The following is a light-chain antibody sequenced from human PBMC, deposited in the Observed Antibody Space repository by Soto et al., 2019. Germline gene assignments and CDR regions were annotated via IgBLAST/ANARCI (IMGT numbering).Light chain of an antibody. J-gene: IGLJ1*01. Sequence: QSALTQPRSVSGSPGQSVTISCTGNSSDVGGYYYVSWYQQHPGKAPKLMIYDVSKLHSGVPDRFSGSKSGNTASLTISGLHAEDEADSCSCSYAGSYTGVFGTGTELTVL. CDR1: SSDVGGYYY. CDR2: DVS. CDR3: CSYAGSYTGV. V-gene: IGLV2-11*01.